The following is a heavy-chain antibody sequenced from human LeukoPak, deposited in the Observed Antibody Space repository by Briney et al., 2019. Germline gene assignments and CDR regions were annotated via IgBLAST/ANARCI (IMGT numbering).Heavy chain of an antibody. CDR3: ARALNCSSTSCYENYHYYYMDV. Sequence: ASVKVSCKASGYTFTGYYMHWVRQAPGQGLEWMGWINPNSGGTNYAQKFQGRVTMTRDTSISTAYMELSRLRSDDTAVYYCARALNCSSTSCYENYHYYYMDVWGKGTTVTVSS. D-gene: IGHD2-2*01. CDR2: INPNSGGT. CDR1: GYTFTGYY. J-gene: IGHJ6*03. V-gene: IGHV1-2*02.